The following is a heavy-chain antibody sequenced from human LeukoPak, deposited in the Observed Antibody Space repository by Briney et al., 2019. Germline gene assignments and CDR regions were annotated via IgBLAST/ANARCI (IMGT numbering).Heavy chain of an antibody. V-gene: IGHV1-24*01. CDR2: FDPEDGET. D-gene: IGHD2-2*01. Sequence: VASMKVSCKVSGYTLTELSMHWVRQAPGKGLEWMGGFDPEDGETIYAQKFQGRVTMTEDTSTDTAYMELSSLRSEDTAVYYCATGYCSSTSCYQWFDYWGQGTLVTVSS. CDR3: ATGYCSSTSCYQWFDY. CDR1: GYTLTELS. J-gene: IGHJ4*02.